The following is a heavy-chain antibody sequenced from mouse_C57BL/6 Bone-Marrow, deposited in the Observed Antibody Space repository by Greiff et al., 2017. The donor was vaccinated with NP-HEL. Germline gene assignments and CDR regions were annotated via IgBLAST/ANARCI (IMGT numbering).Heavy chain of an antibody. CDR3: AREGRGYSNYAWFAY. D-gene: IGHD2-5*01. CDR1: GYTFTSYW. CDR2: IHPNSGST. J-gene: IGHJ3*01. V-gene: IGHV1-64*01. Sequence: QVQLQQPGAELVKPGASVKLSCKASGYTFTSYWMHWVKQRPGQGLEWIGMIHPNSGSTNYNEKFKSKATLTVDKSSSTAYMQLSSLTSEDSAVYYWAREGRGYSNYAWFAYWGQGTLVTVSA.